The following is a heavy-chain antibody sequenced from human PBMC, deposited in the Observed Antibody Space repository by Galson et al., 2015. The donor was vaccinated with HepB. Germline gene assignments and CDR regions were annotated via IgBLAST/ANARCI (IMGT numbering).Heavy chain of an antibody. CDR1: GITFTSYA. CDR2: IIGSGGST. CDR3: AKRRGRMFQFSNHYSYYAMDV. D-gene: IGHD3-10*02. Sequence: SLRLSCAASGITFTSYAMSWVRQAPGKGLEWVSGIIGSGGSTYYADSVEGRFPLSRDNPKNTLFLQMNNVRAEDTAVYYCAKRRGRMFQFSNHYSYYAMDVWGQGTTVTVSS. J-gene: IGHJ6*02. V-gene: IGHV3-23*01.